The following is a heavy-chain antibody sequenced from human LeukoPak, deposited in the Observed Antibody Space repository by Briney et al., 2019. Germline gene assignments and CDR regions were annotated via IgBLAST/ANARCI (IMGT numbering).Heavy chain of an antibody. Sequence: PGGSLRLSCAASGFSFSDYWMTWVRQAPGKGLEWVANIKQDGSQIYYVGSVNGRFTISRDNAKSSLSLQMNTLRADDTAVYYCARVARFVTAGHGVWEYWGQGTLVSVSS. D-gene: IGHD3-16*01. CDR1: GFSFSDYW. CDR2: IKQDGSQI. J-gene: IGHJ4*02. V-gene: IGHV3-7*05. CDR3: ARVARFVTAGHGVWEY.